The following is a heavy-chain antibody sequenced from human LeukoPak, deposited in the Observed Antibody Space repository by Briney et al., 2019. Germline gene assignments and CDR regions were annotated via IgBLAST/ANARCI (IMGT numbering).Heavy chain of an antibody. Sequence: ASVKVSCKASGGTFSSYAISRVRQAPGQGLEWMGGIIPIFGTANYAQKFQGRVTITADKSTSTAYMELSSLRSEDTAVYYCASVAVAGTAGGSSAYFDYWGQGTLVTVSS. D-gene: IGHD6-19*01. CDR2: IIPIFGTA. CDR1: GGTFSSYA. V-gene: IGHV1-69*06. J-gene: IGHJ4*02. CDR3: ASVAVAGTAGGSSAYFDY.